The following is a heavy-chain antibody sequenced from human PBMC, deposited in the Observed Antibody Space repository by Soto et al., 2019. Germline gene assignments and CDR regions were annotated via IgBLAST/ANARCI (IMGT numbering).Heavy chain of an antibody. Sequence: PSETLSLTCAVYGGSFSGYYWSWIRQPPGKGLEWIGEINHSGSTNYNPSLKSRVTISVDTSKNQFSLKLSSVTAADTAVYYCARPIMGAMVRGAYSSYYYMDVWGKGTTVTVS. CDR2: INHSGST. J-gene: IGHJ6*03. V-gene: IGHV4-34*01. CDR1: GGSFSGYY. CDR3: ARPIMGAMVRGAYSSYYYMDV. D-gene: IGHD3-10*01.